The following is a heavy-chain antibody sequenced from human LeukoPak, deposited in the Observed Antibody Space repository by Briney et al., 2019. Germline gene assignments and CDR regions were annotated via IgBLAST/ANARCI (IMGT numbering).Heavy chain of an antibody. J-gene: IGHJ4*02. Sequence: GGSLRLSCAASGFTFSSYSMNWVRQAPGKGLEWVSYISTGSSTTYYADSVKGRFTISRDNVENSLYLQMNSLRDEDTAVYYCARVAAGYSVNYFDYWGQGTLVTVSS. CDR1: GFTFSSYS. CDR2: ISTGSSTT. CDR3: ARVAAGYSVNYFDY. D-gene: IGHD4-23*01. V-gene: IGHV3-48*02.